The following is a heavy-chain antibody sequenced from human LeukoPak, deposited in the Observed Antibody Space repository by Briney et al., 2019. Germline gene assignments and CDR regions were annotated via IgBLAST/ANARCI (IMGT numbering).Heavy chain of an antibody. CDR3: ARESTYSSGWPPVGY. V-gene: IGHV1-69*06. CDR1: GGTFSSYA. J-gene: IGHJ4*02. CDR2: IIPIFGTA. Sequence: GASVKVSCKASGGTFSSYAISWVRQAPGQGLEWMGGIIPIFGTANYAQKFQGRVTITADKSTSTAYMELSSLRSEDTAVYYCARESTYSSGWPPVGYWGQGTLVTVSS. D-gene: IGHD6-19*01.